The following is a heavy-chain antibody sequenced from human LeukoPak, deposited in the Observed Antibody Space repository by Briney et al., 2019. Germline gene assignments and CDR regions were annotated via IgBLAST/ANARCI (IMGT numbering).Heavy chain of an antibody. CDR1: GFTFSSYV. D-gene: IGHD2-15*01. CDR3: ARRGACSGGSCYFFDY. J-gene: IGHJ4*02. Sequence: GGSLRLSCAASGFTFSSYVMHWVRQAPGKGLEWVAIISYDGSNEYYADSVKGRFTISRDNSKNTLYLQMNSLRAADTAVYYCARRGACSGGSCYFFDYWGQGTLVTVSS. CDR2: ISYDGSNE. V-gene: IGHV3-30*04.